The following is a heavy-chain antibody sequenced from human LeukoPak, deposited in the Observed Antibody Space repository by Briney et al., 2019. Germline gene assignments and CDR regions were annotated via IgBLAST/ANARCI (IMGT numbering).Heavy chain of an antibody. J-gene: IGHJ4*02. CDR3: ARDLGYFDWPYFDY. CDR2: IYYSGST. CDR1: GGSISSYY. V-gene: IGHV4-59*01. Sequence: SETLSLTCTVSGGSISSYYWSWIRQPPGEGLEWIGYIYYSGSTNYNPSLKSRVTISVDTSKNQFSLKLSSVTAADTAVYYCARDLGYFDWPYFDYWGQGTLVTVSS. D-gene: IGHD3-9*01.